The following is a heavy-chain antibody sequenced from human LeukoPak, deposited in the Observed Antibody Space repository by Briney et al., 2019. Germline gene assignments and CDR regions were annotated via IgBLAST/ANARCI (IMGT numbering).Heavy chain of an antibody. CDR1: GYTFTSYD. D-gene: IGHD6-19*01. J-gene: IGHJ5*02. V-gene: IGHV1-8*01. Sequence: ASVKVSCKTSGYTFTSYDLNWVRQATGQGLEWMGWVNPNSGNTGYAQKFQGRVTMTMDPSISTAYMELSSLRSEDTAVYYCASTGYTSGWYAEGWLDPWGQGTLVTVSS. CDR2: VNPNSGNT. CDR3: ASTGYTSGWYAEGWLDP.